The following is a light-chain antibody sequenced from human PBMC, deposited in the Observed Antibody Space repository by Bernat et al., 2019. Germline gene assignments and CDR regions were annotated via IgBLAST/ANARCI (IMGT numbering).Light chain of an antibody. CDR3: NSRDSSGHPLVV. CDR1: SLRSYY. V-gene: IGLV3-19*01. Sequence: SSELTQDPAVSVALGQTVRITCQGDSLRSYYASWYQQKPGQAPVLVIYGKDNRPSGIPDRFSGSTSGNTASLTITGAQAEDEADYYCNSRDSSGHPLVVFGRGTKLTVL. J-gene: IGLJ2*01. CDR2: GKD.